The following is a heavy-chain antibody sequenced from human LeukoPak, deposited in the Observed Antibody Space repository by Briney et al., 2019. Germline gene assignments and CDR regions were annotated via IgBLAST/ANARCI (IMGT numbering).Heavy chain of an antibody. Sequence: GGSLRLSCAASGFTFSSYAMSWVRQAPGKGLEWVSAISGSGGSTYYADSVKGRFTISRDNSKNTLYLQMNSLRAEDTAVYYCAKDSPWLAHYYYYGMDVWGKGTTVTVSS. V-gene: IGHV3-23*01. J-gene: IGHJ6*04. D-gene: IGHD6-19*01. CDR2: ISGSGGST. CDR1: GFTFSSYA. CDR3: AKDSPWLAHYYYYGMDV.